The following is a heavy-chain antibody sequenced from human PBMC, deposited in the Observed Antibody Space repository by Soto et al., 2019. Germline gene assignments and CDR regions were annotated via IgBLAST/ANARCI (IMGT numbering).Heavy chain of an antibody. CDR2: IYSSGST. CDR1: GASISTYY. CDR3: ARGFGSDWYYFDS. D-gene: IGHD2-15*01. Sequence: SETLSLTCTVSGASISTYYWSWIRQTAEKRLEWIGRIYSSGSTIYSPSLKSRVTMSLDTSKNRFSLKLTSVTAADTAVYYCARGFGSDWYYFDSWSQGILVTVSS. V-gene: IGHV4-4*07. J-gene: IGHJ4*02.